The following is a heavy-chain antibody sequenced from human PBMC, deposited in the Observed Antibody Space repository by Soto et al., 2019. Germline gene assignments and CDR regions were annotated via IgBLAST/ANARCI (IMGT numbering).Heavy chain of an antibody. V-gene: IGHV1-46*01. CDR3: ARDRRKITAAGHWFDP. CDR2: INPSGGST. J-gene: IGHJ5*02. CDR1: GFTFTSYY. Sequence: AASVKVSCKASGFTFTSYYMHWVRQAPGQGLEWMGIINPSGGSTSYAQKFQGRVTMTRDTSTSTVYMELSSLRSEDTAVYYCARDRRKITAAGHWFDPWGQGTLVTVSS. D-gene: IGHD6-13*01.